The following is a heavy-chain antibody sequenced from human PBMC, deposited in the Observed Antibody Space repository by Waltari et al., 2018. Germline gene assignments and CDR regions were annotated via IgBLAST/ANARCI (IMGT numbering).Heavy chain of an antibody. CDR3: ARDVWLRWSAAHY. V-gene: IGHV1-2*06. D-gene: IGHD5-12*01. CDR1: GYTSTGYY. J-gene: IGHJ4*02. Sequence: QVQLVQSGAEAKKPGASVKVSCKASGYTSTGYYMHWVRQAPGQGLEWMGRINPNSGGTNYAQKFQGRVTMTRDTSISTAYMELSRLRSDDTAVYYCARDVWLRWSAAHYWGQGTLVTVSS. CDR2: INPNSGGT.